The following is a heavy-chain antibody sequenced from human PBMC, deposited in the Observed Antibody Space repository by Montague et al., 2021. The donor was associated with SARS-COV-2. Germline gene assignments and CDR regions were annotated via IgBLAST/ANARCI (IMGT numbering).Heavy chain of an antibody. J-gene: IGHJ3*02. V-gene: IGHV3-30*04. CDR3: AREGSGGTYQPLYAFDT. Sequence: SLRLSCAASRFIFSSSAMHWIRQAPGKGLEWVAVISYDGSSKYYADSVKGRFTISRDNSENTLYLHMNSLGAEDTAVYYCAREGSGGTYQPLYAFDTWGPGTMVTVSS. CDR1: RFIFSSSA. D-gene: IGHD2-15*01. CDR2: ISYDGSSK.